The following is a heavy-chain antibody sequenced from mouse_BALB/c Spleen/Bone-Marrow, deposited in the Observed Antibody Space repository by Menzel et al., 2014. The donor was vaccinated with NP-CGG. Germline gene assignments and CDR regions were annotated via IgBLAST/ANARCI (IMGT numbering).Heavy chain of an antibody. Sequence: EVNLVESGAEPVKPGASVKLTCTGSGFNIKDTYMHWVKQRPEQGLEWIGRIDAANGNSKYDPKFQGKATITADTSSNTGYLQLSSLTSEDTAVYYCARYGYWGQGTSVTVSS. CDR1: GFNIKDTY. CDR2: IDAANGNS. V-gene: IGHV14-3*02. J-gene: IGHJ4*01. CDR3: ARYGY. D-gene: IGHD1-1*02.